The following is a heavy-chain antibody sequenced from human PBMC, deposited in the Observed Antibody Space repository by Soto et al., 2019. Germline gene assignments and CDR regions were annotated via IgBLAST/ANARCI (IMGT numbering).Heavy chain of an antibody. CDR3: ARDSSYDFWSGYYTVPPMDWFDP. Sequence: SVKVSCKASGGTFSSYAISWVRQAPGQGLEWMGGTIPIFGTANYAQKFQGRVTITADESTSTAYMELSSLRSEDTAVYYCARDSSYDFWSGYYTVPPMDWFDPWGQGTLVTVSS. CDR2: TIPIFGTA. J-gene: IGHJ5*02. CDR1: GGTFSSYA. V-gene: IGHV1-69*13. D-gene: IGHD3-3*01.